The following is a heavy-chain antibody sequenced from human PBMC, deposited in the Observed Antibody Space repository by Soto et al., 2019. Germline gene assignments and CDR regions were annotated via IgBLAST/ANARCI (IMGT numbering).Heavy chain of an antibody. Sequence: QALSLPWVISGDTVSTSRDTCNLIRHSPSSGLEWLGRTYYRSKWYNDYGRSLQSRMTINTDTSKNQFSLQLNSVTPEDTAVYFCARGPGVLITGNGLDVWGQGTTVTVSS. D-gene: IGHD3-3*01. CDR1: GDTVSTSRDT. CDR2: TYYRSKWYN. V-gene: IGHV6-1*01. CDR3: ARGPGVLITGNGLDV. J-gene: IGHJ6*02.